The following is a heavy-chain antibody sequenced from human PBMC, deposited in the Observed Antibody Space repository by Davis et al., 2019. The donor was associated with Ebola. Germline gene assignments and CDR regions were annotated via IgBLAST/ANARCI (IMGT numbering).Heavy chain of an antibody. CDR3: AKGSGAGRPYYFDW. J-gene: IGHJ4*02. CDR1: GFTFSSSA. V-gene: IGHV3-23*01. CDR2: ISGNGAYT. Sequence: GESLKISCAASGFTFSSSAMSWVRQAPGKGLEWVSAISGNGAYTYHADSVTGRFTISRDNSKNTLYLHMNSLRADDAAVYYCAKGSGAGRPYYFDWWGQGALVTVSP. D-gene: IGHD3-10*01.